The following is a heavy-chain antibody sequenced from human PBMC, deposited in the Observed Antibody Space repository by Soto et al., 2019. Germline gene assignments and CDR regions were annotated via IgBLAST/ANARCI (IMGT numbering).Heavy chain of an antibody. CDR2: ISYDGSNK. CDR3: ARGEGYSYGYDY. CDR1: GFTFSSYA. V-gene: IGHV3-30-3*01. Sequence: QVQLVESGGGVVQPGRSLRLSCAASGFTFSSYAMHWVRQAPGKGLEWVAVISYDGSNKYYADSVKGRFTISRDNSKNTVYLQMNSLRAEDTAVYYCARGEGYSYGYDYWGQGTLVTVSS. D-gene: IGHD5-18*01. J-gene: IGHJ4*02.